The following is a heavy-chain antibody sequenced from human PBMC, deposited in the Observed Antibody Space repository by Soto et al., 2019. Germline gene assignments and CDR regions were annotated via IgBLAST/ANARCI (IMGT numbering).Heavy chain of an antibody. Sequence: PGGSLRLSCAASGFTFSSYSMNWVSQAPGKGREWVSYISSSSSTIYYADSVKGRFTISRDNAKNSLYLQMNSLRAEDTAVYYCGRTSVGEVSDYWGQGTLVTVSS. J-gene: IGHJ4*02. CDR1: GFTFSSYS. V-gene: IGHV3-48*01. D-gene: IGHD3-16*02. CDR2: ISSSSSTI. CDR3: GRTSVGEVSDY.